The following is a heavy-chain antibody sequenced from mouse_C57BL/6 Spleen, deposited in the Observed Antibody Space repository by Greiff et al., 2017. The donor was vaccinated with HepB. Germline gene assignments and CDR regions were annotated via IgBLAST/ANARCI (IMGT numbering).Heavy chain of an antibody. J-gene: IGHJ1*03. CDR1: GFTFSDYG. D-gene: IGHD4-1*01. V-gene: IGHV5-17*01. CDR2: ISSGSDTI. Sequence: EVKLVESGGGLVKPGGSLKLSCAASGFTFSDYGMHWVRQAPEKGLEWVAYISSGSDTIYYADTVKGRFTISRDNAKNTLFRKMTSLRSEDTAMYYGARHSGTRGYWYFDVGGTGTTVTVSS. CDR3: ARHSGTRGYWYFDV.